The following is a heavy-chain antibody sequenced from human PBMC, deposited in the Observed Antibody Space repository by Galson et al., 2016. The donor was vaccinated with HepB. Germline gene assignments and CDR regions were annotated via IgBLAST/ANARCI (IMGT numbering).Heavy chain of an antibody. V-gene: IGHV3-21*01. Sequence: LRLSCAASGFTFSRYTLNWVRRAPGKGLEWVSSISPSSTYIYYSDSMKGRFTISRDNAKKSLYLQMSSLRADDTAIYYCARESSGYDYDFDLWGPGTMVTVSS. CDR3: ARESSGYDYDFDL. D-gene: IGHD5-12*01. CDR2: ISPSSTYI. CDR1: GFTFSRYT. J-gene: IGHJ3*01.